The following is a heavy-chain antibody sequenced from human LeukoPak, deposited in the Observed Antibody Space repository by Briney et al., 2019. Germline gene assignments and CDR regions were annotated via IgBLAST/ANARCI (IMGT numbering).Heavy chain of an antibody. J-gene: IGHJ5*01. CDR2: IYGAGTT. D-gene: IGHD1-1*01. V-gene: IGHV3-66*02. Sequence: PGGSLRLSCAASGLTVGTNYMTWVRQAPGKGLEWVSVIYGAGTTYYADSVRGRFTISRDNSKNTLYPLMNSLINEDTAVYYCARSPCDAGTCPNWLDSWGQGTPVTVSS. CDR3: ARSPCDAGTCPNWLDS. CDR1: GLTVGTNY.